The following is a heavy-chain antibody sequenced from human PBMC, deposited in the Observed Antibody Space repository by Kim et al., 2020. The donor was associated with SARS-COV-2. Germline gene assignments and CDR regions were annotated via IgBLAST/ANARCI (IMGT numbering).Heavy chain of an antibody. V-gene: IGHV1-2*02. CDR1: GYTFTGYY. CDR3: ARGTYYYDSSGYYLGY. J-gene: IGHJ4*02. CDR2: INPNSGGT. D-gene: IGHD3-22*01. Sequence: ASVKVSCKASGYTFTGYYMHWVRQAPGQGLEWMGWINPNSGGTNYAQKFQGRVTMTRDTSISTAYMELSRLRSDDTAVYYCARGTYYYDSSGYYLGYWGQGTLVTVSS.